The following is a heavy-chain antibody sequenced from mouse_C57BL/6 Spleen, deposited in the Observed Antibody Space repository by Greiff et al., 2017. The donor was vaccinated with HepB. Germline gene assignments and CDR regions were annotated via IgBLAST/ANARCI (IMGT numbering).Heavy chain of an antibody. CDR1: GYTFTSYW. D-gene: IGHD2-5*01. J-gene: IGHJ4*01. Sequence: QVQLKQPGAELVMPGASVKLSCKASGYTFTSYWMHWVKQRPGQGLEWIGEIDPSDSYTNYNQKFKGKSTLTVDKSSSTAYMQLSSLTSEDSAVYYCARGDYSKIYAMDYWGQGTSVTVSS. V-gene: IGHV1-69*01. CDR2: IDPSDSYT. CDR3: ARGDYSKIYAMDY.